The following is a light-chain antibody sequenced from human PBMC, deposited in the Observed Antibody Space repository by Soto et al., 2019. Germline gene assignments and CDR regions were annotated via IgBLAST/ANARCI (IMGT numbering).Light chain of an antibody. Sequence: QSALTQPASVSGSPGQSITIACTGTSSDICGYNYVSWYQHHPGKAPKLMIYEVGNRPSGVSNRFSGSKSGNTASLTISGLQAEDEGDYYCSSYTSRSTLVFAGGTKLTVL. CDR1: SSDICGYNY. V-gene: IGLV2-14*01. CDR3: SSYTSRSTLV. CDR2: EVG. J-gene: IGLJ2*01.